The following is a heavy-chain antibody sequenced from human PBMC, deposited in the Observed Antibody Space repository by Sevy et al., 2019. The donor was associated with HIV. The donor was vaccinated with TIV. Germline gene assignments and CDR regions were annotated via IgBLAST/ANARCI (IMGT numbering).Heavy chain of an antibody. CDR2: ISYDGNSK. D-gene: IGHD3-10*01. CDR1: GFTFSTYG. CDR3: AKSYASANYYIVAKDY. V-gene: IGHV3-30*18. J-gene: IGHJ4*02. Sequence: GGSLRLSCAASGFTFSTYGMHWVRQAPGKGLEWVAVISYDGNSKDYADSVKGRVTISRDNSKNTPYLQMNSLRAEDTAVYYCAKSYASANYYIVAKDYWGQGTLVTVSS.